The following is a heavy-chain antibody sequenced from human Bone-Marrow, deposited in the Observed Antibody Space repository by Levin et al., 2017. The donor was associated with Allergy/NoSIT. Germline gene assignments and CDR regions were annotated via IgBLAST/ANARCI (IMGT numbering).Heavy chain of an antibody. CDR1: GFAFSNYW. CDR2: INRGGTST. Sequence: GESLKISCAASGFAFSNYWMHWVRQAPGKGLVWVSRINRGGTSTTYADSVKGRFTISSDNAKNTLYLQMNSLRAEDTAVYYCARDPFAYNFGSGSYLDYWGQGTLVSVSS. J-gene: IGHJ4*02. CDR3: ARDPFAYNFGSGSYLDY. D-gene: IGHD3-10*01. V-gene: IGHV3-74*01.